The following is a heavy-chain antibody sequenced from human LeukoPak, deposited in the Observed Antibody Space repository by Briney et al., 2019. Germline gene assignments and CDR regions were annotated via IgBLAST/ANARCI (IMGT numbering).Heavy chain of an antibody. V-gene: IGHV3-23*01. CDR1: GFTFSTYA. Sequence: PGGSLRLSCAASGFTFSTYAMSWVRQAPGKGLEWVSAISGSGATTYYADSVKGRFTISRDNSKNTLYLQMNSLRADDTAVYYCARTIWFGEFGVYWGRGTLVTVSS. J-gene: IGHJ4*02. CDR2: ISGSGATT. D-gene: IGHD3-10*01. CDR3: ARTIWFGEFGVY.